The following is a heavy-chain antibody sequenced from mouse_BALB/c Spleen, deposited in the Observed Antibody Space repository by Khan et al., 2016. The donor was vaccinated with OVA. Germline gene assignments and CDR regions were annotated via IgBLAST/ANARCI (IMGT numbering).Heavy chain of an antibody. CDR2: IDPPNDDS. Sequence: EVKLLESGAELVKPGASVKLSCSASGFNIKDTYIHWMKQRPEQGLEWIGRIDPPNDDSKYDPKFQAKATLTADTSSNTAYLQLSSLTSEDTAVYYCATLYGNTVAFWGQGTMVSVSA. J-gene: IGHJ3*01. CDR1: GFNIKDTY. D-gene: IGHD2-1*01. CDR3: ATLYGNTVAF. V-gene: IGHV14-3*02.